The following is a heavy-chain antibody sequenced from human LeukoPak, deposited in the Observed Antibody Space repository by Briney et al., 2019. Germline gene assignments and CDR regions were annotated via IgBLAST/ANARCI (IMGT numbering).Heavy chain of an antibody. CDR3: ASTSHCSGGTCTSWPPDP. CDR2: VSYDGNYK. CDR1: GFTFSNYA. D-gene: IGHD2-15*01. Sequence: GGSLRLSCAASGFTFSNYAMHWARQAPGKGLEWVAVVSYDGNYKYYLDSVKGRFTISRDNSKNTVDLQMNSLRPGDTAVYYCASTSHCSGGTCTSWPPDPWGQGTLVIVSP. V-gene: IGHV3-30-3*01. J-gene: IGHJ5*02.